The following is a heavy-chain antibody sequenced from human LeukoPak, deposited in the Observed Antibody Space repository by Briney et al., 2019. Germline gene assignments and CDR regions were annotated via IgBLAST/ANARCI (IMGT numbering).Heavy chain of an antibody. Sequence: PSETLSLTCAVYGGSFSGYYWSWIRQPPGKGLEWIGEINHSGSTNYNPSLKGRVTISVDTSKNQFSLKPSSVTAADTAVYYCAYKRGYSYGYIDYWGQGTLVTVSS. J-gene: IGHJ4*02. V-gene: IGHV4-34*01. CDR3: AYKRGYSYGYIDY. D-gene: IGHD5-18*01. CDR1: GGSFSGYY. CDR2: INHSGST.